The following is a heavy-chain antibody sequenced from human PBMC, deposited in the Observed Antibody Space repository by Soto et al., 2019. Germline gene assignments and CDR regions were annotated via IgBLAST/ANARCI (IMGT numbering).Heavy chain of an antibody. J-gene: IGHJ4*02. V-gene: IGHV5-51*01. Sequence: PGESLKISCKGSGYSFTSYWIGWVRQIPGKGLEWMGIIYPGDSDTRYSPSFQGQVTISADKSISTAYLQWSSLKASDTAMYYCARQIYDSDTGPNFQYYFDSWGQGTPVTVS. D-gene: IGHD3-22*01. CDR1: GYSFTSYW. CDR3: ARQIYDSDTGPNFQYYFDS. CDR2: IYPGDSDT.